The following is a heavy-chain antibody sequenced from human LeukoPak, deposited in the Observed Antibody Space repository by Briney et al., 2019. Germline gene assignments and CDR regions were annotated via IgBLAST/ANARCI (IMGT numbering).Heavy chain of an antibody. CDR1: GYTFTSYA. CDR3: ARDPNIYTAMVPYYFDY. Sequence: APVKVSCKASGYTFTSYAMHWVRQAPGQRLEWMGWINAGNGNTKYSQKFQGRVTITRDTSASTAYMELSSLRSEDTAVYYCARDPNIYTAMVPYYFDYWGQGTLVTVSS. D-gene: IGHD5-18*01. J-gene: IGHJ4*02. V-gene: IGHV1-3*01. CDR2: INAGNGNT.